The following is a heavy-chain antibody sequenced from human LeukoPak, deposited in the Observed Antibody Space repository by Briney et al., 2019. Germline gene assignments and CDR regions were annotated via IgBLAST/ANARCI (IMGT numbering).Heavy chain of an antibody. CDR1: GGSISSYY. CDR2: IYYSGST. CDR3: ARGYYDYVWGRYRPMPFDY. D-gene: IGHD3-16*02. V-gene: IGHV4-59*01. Sequence: PSETLSLTCTVSGGSISSYYWSWIRQPPGKGLEWIGYIYYSGSTNYNPSLKSRVTISVDTSKNQFSLKLSSVTAADTAVYYCARGYYDYVWGRYRPMPFDYWGQGTLVTVSS. J-gene: IGHJ4*02.